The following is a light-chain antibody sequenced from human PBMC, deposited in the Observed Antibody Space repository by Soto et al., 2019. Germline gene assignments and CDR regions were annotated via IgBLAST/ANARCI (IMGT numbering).Light chain of an antibody. CDR3: SSYAGSNFVV. CDR1: SSDVGGYNY. Sequence: QSALTQPPSASGSPGQSVTISCTGTSSDVGGYNYVSWYQQHPGKAPKLMIYEVNRRPSGVPDRFSGSKSGNTASLTVSGLQSEDEADYYCSSYAGSNFVVFGGGTKL. CDR2: EVN. J-gene: IGLJ2*01. V-gene: IGLV2-8*01.